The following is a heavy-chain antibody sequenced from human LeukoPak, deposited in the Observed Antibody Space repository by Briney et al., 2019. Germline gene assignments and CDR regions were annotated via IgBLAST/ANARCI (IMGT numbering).Heavy chain of an antibody. CDR3: ARDGYCSSTSCAPGDY. Sequence: GRSLRLSCAASGFTFSSYGMHWVRQAPGKGLEWVAVIWYDGSNKYYADSVKGRFTISRDNSKNTLYLQMNSLRAEDTAVYYCARDGYCSSTSCAPGDYWGQGTLVTVSP. J-gene: IGHJ4*02. CDR1: GFTFSSYG. V-gene: IGHV3-33*01. D-gene: IGHD2-2*03. CDR2: IWYDGSNK.